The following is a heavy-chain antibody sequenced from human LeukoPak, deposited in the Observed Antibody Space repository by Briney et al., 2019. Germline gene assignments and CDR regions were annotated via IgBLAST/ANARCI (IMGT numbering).Heavy chain of an antibody. J-gene: IGHJ4*02. CDR1: GYTFTSFF. D-gene: IGHD6-13*01. Sequence: GESLKISCKASGYTFTSFFIGWVRQLPGQGLEWMGIIYTGDSDTRYSPSFQGQVTISVDKSISTAYLQWRSLKASDTAIYYCARPITGAGTDLGYWGQGTLVTVSS. CDR2: IYTGDSDT. CDR3: ARPITGAGTDLGY. V-gene: IGHV5-51*01.